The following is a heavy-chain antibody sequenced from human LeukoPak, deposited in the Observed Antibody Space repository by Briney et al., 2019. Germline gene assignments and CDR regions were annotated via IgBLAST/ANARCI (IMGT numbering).Heavy chain of an antibody. J-gene: IGHJ4*02. V-gene: IGHV3-23*01. CDR3: AKSSNRIYSSSWYEYYFDY. Sequence: GGSLRLSCAASGFTFSSYAMSWVRQAPGKGLEWVSAISGSGGSTYYADSVKGRLTISRDNSKNTLYLQMNSLRAEDTAVYYCAKSSNRIYSSSWYEYYFDYWDQGTLVTVSS. D-gene: IGHD6-13*01. CDR1: GFTFSSYA. CDR2: ISGSGGST.